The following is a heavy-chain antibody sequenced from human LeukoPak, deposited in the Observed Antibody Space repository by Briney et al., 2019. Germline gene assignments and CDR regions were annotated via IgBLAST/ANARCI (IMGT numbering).Heavy chain of an antibody. Sequence: GGSLRLSCAASGFTVSSNYMSWVRHAPGEGLEWVSVIYSGGSTYYADSVKGRFTISRDNSKNTLYLQMNSLRAEDTAVYYCAREVRWPGNAFDIWGQGTMLTVPS. CDR2: IYSGGST. V-gene: IGHV3-53*01. CDR3: AREVRWPGNAFDI. CDR1: GFTVSSNY. J-gene: IGHJ3*02. D-gene: IGHD4-23*01.